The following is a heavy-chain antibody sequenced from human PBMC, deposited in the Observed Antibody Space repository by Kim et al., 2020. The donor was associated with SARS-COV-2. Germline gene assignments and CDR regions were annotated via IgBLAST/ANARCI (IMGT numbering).Heavy chain of an antibody. J-gene: IGHJ5*02. CDR2: IIPIFGTA. CDR3: ARGSGVQVRGVIINVRWFDP. V-gene: IGHV1-69*13. Sequence: SVKVSCKASGGTFSSYAISWVRQAPGQGLEWMGGIIPIFGTANYAQKFQGRVTITADESTSTAYMELSSLRSEDTAVYYCARGSGVQVRGVIINVRWFDPWGQGTLVTVSS. D-gene: IGHD3-10*01. CDR1: GGTFSSYA.